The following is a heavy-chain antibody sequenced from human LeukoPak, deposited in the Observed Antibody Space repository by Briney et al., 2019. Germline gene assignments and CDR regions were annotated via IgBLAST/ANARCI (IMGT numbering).Heavy chain of an antibody. CDR3: ARQMTPDAFDI. CDR1: GFTFSSYG. D-gene: IGHD2-15*01. Sequence: PGRSLRLSCAASGFTFSSYGMHRVRQAPGKGREWVAVIWYDGSNKYYADSVKGRFTISRDNSKNTLYLQMNSLRAEDTAVYYCARQMTPDAFDIWGQGTMVTVSS. V-gene: IGHV3-33*01. J-gene: IGHJ3*02. CDR2: IWYDGSNK.